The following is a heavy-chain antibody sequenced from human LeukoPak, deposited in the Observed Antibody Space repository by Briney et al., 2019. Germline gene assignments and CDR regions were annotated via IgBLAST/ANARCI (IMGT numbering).Heavy chain of an antibody. V-gene: IGHV3-74*03. J-gene: IGHJ4*02. Sequence: GGSLRLSCAASGFTFSAYWMHWVRQAPGKGLVWVSRIDTVGSTTTYADSVKGRFTISRDNAKNTLHLQMNSLRAEDTALYYCAKGSSGYFFDLWGQGTLVTVSS. D-gene: IGHD3-22*01. CDR2: IDTVGSTT. CDR1: GFTFSAYW. CDR3: AKGSSGYFFDL.